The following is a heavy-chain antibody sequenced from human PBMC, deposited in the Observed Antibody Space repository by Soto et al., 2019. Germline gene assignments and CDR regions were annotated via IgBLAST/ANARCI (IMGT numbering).Heavy chain of an antibody. V-gene: IGHV3-48*02. Sequence: GGCMRLSCAASGFTFSAYSMNWVRQAPGKGLEWISYITGSSATIYYADSVKGRFTISRDNAKNSLYLQMNSLRDEATAIYCCARDNGMAGSFDPWGQGTLVTVSS. CDR1: GFTFSAYS. J-gene: IGHJ5*02. CDR2: ITGSSATI. D-gene: IGHD2-8*01. CDR3: ARDNGMAGSFDP.